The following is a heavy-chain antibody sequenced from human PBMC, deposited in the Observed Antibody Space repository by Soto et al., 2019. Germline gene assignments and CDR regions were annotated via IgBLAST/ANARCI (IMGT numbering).Heavy chain of an antibody. CDR2: IYHSGST. V-gene: IGHV4-4*02. D-gene: IGHD6-13*01. J-gene: IGHJ4*02. CDR1: GDSISSSNW. Sequence: QVQLQESGPGLVKPSGTLSLTCAVSGDSISSSNWWTWVRQPPGKGLEWIGEIYHSGSTNYNPSLKSRVTMAVDKSNYQFSLKLTSVTAADTVVYYCARGGNIAAAGTIYLDSWGQGTLVTVPS. CDR3: ARGGNIAAAGTIYLDS.